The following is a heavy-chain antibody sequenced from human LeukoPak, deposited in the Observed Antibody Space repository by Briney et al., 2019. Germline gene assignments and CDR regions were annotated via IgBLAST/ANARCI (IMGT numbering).Heavy chain of an antibody. CDR3: ARETTMVDAFDI. V-gene: IGHV4-39*07. Sequence: NPSETLSLTCTVSGGSVSRSPYYWGWTRQPPVKGLEWIGNIYYSGSTYYNPSLKSRVTISVDTSKNQFSLKVTSVTAADTAVYYCARETTMVDAFDIWGQGTMVTVSS. CDR1: GGSVSRSPYY. CDR2: IYYSGST. D-gene: IGHD3-10*01. J-gene: IGHJ3*02.